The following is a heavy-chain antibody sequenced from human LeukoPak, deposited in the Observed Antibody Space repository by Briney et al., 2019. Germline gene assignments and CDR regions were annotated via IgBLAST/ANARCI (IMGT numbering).Heavy chain of an antibody. CDR1: GYSISSGYY. Sequence: SETLSLTCAVSGYSISSGYYWGWIRQPPGKGLEWIGSIYHSGSTYYNPSLKSRVTISVDTSKNQFSLKLSSVTAADTAVYYCARDISGGVYGDYGWGQGTLVIVNS. D-gene: IGHD4-17*01. CDR3: ARDISGGVYGDYG. V-gene: IGHV4-38-2*02. CDR2: IYHSGST. J-gene: IGHJ4*02.